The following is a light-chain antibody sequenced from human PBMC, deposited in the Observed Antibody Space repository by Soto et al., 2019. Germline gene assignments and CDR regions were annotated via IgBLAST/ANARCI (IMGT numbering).Light chain of an antibody. V-gene: IGKV3-20*01. CDR3: LRYGDSRPAYT. CDR2: GAS. CDR1: QSVSSRN. J-gene: IGKJ2*01. Sequence: EIVLTQSPGTVSLSPGERATLSCRASQSVSSRNLAWYRQKPGQAPSLLIFGASTRATVIPDRFSGSGSWTDFTLTIIRLEPEDGAVYYCLRYGDSRPAYTFGQGTKLEIK.